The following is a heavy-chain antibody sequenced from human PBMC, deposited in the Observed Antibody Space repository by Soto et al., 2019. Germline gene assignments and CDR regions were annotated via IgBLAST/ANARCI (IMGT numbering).Heavy chain of an antibody. D-gene: IGHD2-21*02. V-gene: IGHV4-59*08. CDR3: ARQPTKGDTDLRVDP. CDR1: GGSISSYY. Sequence: TSETLSLTCTVSGGSISSYYWSWILQPPGKGLEWIGYIYYSGSTNYNPSLTSRVTVSVDTSKNQFSLKLRSVTAADTAVYYCARQPTKGDTDLRVDPWGQGTLVTVSS. CDR2: IYYSGST. J-gene: IGHJ5*02.